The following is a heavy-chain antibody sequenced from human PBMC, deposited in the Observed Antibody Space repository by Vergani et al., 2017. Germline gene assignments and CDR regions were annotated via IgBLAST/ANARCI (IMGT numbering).Heavy chain of an antibody. CDR1: GFSVSNSG. J-gene: IGHJ4*02. D-gene: IGHD3-10*01. V-gene: IGHV3-30*02. Sequence: QVQLVESGGGVDQPGGSLRLSCVASGFSVSNSGMHWVRQTPGKGLEWVAFIQYDGSDIFYADFVEGRFTISRDNSKNSLYLQMRSLRFDDTAVYYCANEGSANRIRGWLDHWGQGALVTVSS. CDR3: ANEGSANRIRGWLDH. CDR2: IQYDGSDI.